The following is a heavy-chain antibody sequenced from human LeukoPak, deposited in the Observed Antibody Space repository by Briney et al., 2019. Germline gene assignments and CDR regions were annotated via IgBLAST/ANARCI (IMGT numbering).Heavy chain of an antibody. J-gene: IGHJ4*02. Sequence: GASVKVSCKASGYTFTSYGISWVRQGPGPGIELMGWISAYNGNTNYAQKLQGRVTMTTDTSTSTAYMELRSLRSDDTAVYYCARLYAPTGYFDYWGQGTLVTVSS. CDR2: ISAYNGNT. D-gene: IGHD2-8*01. CDR3: ARLYAPTGYFDY. CDR1: GYTFTSYG. V-gene: IGHV1-18*01.